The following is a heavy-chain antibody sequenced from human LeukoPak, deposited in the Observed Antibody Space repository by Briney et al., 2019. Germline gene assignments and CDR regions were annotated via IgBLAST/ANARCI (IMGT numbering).Heavy chain of an antibody. J-gene: IGHJ5*02. Sequence: ASVKVSCKASGGTFSSYAIRWVRQAPGQGVGGVGGILPFFGTANYAQKFQGRVTITTDESTSTAYMELSSLRSEDTAVYYCARNKPAAGTLKSHWFDPWGQGTLVTVSS. V-gene: IGHV1-69*05. CDR1: GGTFSSYA. CDR3: ARNKPAAGTLKSHWFDP. CDR2: ILPFFGTA. D-gene: IGHD6-13*01.